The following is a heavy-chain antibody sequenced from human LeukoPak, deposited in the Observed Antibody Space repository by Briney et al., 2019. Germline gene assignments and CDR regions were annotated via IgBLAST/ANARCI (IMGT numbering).Heavy chain of an antibody. Sequence: ASAKDSCKVSGYTLTELSMHWVRQAPGKGLEWMGGFDPEDGESIYAQKFQGRVTMTEDTSTDTAYMELSSLRSEDTAVYYCAREIATMVRGGTYGMDVWGQGTTVTVSS. V-gene: IGHV1-24*01. J-gene: IGHJ6*02. CDR1: GYTLTELS. D-gene: IGHD3-10*01. CDR3: AREIATMVRGGTYGMDV. CDR2: FDPEDGES.